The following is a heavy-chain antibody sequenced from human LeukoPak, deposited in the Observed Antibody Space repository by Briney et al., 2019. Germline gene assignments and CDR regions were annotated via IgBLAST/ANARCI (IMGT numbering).Heavy chain of an antibody. Sequence: GGSLRLSCAASGFTFSSYGMHWVRQAPGKGLEWVAVISYDGSNKYYADSVKGRFTISRDNSKNTLYLQMNSLRSEDTAVYYCARVKNDFWSGSRLYYFDYWGQGTLVTVSS. CDR3: ARVKNDFWSGSRLYYFDY. D-gene: IGHD3-3*01. CDR2: ISYDGSNK. CDR1: GFTFSSYG. J-gene: IGHJ4*02. V-gene: IGHV3-30*03.